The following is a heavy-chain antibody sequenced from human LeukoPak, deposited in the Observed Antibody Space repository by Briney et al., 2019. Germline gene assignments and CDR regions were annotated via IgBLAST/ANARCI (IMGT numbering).Heavy chain of an antibody. CDR3: AREHFGEFTYYFDY. V-gene: IGHV3-30*04. Sequence: GRSLRLSCAASGFIFSSYAMHWVRQAPGKGLEWVAVISYDGSNKYYADSVKGRFTISRDNSKNTLYLQMNSLRAEDTAVYYCAREHFGEFTYYFDYWGQGTLVTVSS. CDR1: GFIFSSYA. CDR2: ISYDGSNK. J-gene: IGHJ4*02. D-gene: IGHD3-10*01.